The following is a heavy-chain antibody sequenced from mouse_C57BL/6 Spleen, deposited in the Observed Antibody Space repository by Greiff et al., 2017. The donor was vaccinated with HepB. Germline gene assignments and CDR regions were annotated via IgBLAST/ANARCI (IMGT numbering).Heavy chain of an antibody. V-gene: IGHV14-3*01. Sequence: VQLQQSVAELVRPGASVKLSCTASGFNIKNTYMHWVKQRPEQGLEWIGRIDPANGNTKYAPKFQGKATITADTSSNTAYLQHSSLTSEDTAIYYGARSGGSSPSWFAYWGQGTLVTVSA. CDR1: GFNIKNTY. CDR2: IDPANGNT. CDR3: ARSGGSSPSWFAY. J-gene: IGHJ3*01. D-gene: IGHD1-1*01.